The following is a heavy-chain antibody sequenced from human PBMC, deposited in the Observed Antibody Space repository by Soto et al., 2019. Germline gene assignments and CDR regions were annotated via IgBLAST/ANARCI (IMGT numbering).Heavy chain of an antibody. J-gene: IGHJ4*02. D-gene: IGHD3-22*01. CDR2: IISSGSFI. V-gene: IGHV3-21*01. Sequence: EVQLVESGGGLVKPGGSLTLSCAASGFSFSNDNMNWIRRAPGKGLEWVSSIISSGSFIYYADSVKGRFTISRDNAKNSLYLQMNSLRAEDTALYYCARVADYYDSSGYLPVVDWGQGTLVTVSS. CDR1: GFSFSNDN. CDR3: ARVADYYDSSGYLPVVD.